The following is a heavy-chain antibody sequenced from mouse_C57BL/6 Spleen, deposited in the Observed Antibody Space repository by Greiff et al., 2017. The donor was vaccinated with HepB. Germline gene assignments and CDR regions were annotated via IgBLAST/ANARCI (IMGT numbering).Heavy chain of an antibody. CDR1: GYTFTSYW. J-gene: IGHJ2*01. CDR2: IYPGSGST. V-gene: IGHV1-55*01. CDR3: ARLWDVFDY. D-gene: IGHD4-1*01. Sequence: QVHVKQPGAELVKPGASVKMSCKASGYTFTSYWITWVKQRPGQGLEWIGDIYPGSGSTNYNEKFKSKATLTVDTSSSTAYMQLSSLTSEDSAVYYCARLWDVFDYWGQGTTLTVSS.